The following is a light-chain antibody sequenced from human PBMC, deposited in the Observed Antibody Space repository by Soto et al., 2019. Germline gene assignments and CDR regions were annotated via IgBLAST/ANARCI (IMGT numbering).Light chain of an antibody. Sequence: QAVVTQPPSASGTPVQRVTISCSGSSSNIGSNTVNWYQQLPGTAPKLLIYSNNQRPSGVPDRFSGSKSGTSASLAISGLQSEDEADYYCAAWDDSLNGRYVFGTGTQLTVL. CDR3: AAWDDSLNGRYV. V-gene: IGLV1-44*01. CDR1: SSNIGSNT. J-gene: IGLJ1*01. CDR2: SNN.